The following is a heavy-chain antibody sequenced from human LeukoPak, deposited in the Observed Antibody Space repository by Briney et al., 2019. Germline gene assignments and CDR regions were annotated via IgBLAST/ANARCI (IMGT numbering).Heavy chain of an antibody. CDR2: TNPNSGGT. V-gene: IGHV1-2*02. CDR3: ARVLNYYDSSGYDY. Sequence: ASVKVSCKASGCTFTGYYMHWVRQAPGQGLEWMGWTNPNSGGTNYAQKFQGRVTMTRDTSISTAYMELSRLRSDDTAVYYCARVLNYYDSSGYDYWGQGTLVTVSS. J-gene: IGHJ4*02. CDR1: GCTFTGYY. D-gene: IGHD3-22*01.